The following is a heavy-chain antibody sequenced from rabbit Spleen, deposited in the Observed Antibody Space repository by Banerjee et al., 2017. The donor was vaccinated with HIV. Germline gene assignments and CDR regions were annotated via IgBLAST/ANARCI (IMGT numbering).Heavy chain of an antibody. V-gene: IGHV1S40*01. CDR3: ARDTGTSFSTYGMDL. Sequence: QSLEESGGDLVKPGASLTLTCKASGFDLSSSYDMCGVRQAPGKGLEWIACIYAGSSGNTYYAIWAKGRFTISKTSSTTVTLQMTSLTAADTATYFCARDTGTSFSTYGMDLWGQGTLVTVS. D-gene: IGHD8-1*01. CDR2: IYAGSSGNT. J-gene: IGHJ6*01. CDR1: GFDLSSSYD.